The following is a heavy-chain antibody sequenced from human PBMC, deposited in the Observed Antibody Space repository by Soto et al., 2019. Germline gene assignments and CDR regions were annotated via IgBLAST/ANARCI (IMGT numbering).Heavy chain of an antibody. J-gene: IGHJ4*02. D-gene: IGHD6-19*01. CDR3: AKGGRQWLVTSDFNY. Sequence: LRLSCAASGFTFSDYAMHLIRQAPGKGLEWVAVVSHDGRNTHYADSVKGRFTISRDSSKNTVSLEMTSLRAEDTAVYYCAKGGRQWLVTSDFNYWGQGALVTVSS. V-gene: IGHV3-30*18. CDR2: VSHDGRNT. CDR1: GFTFSDYA.